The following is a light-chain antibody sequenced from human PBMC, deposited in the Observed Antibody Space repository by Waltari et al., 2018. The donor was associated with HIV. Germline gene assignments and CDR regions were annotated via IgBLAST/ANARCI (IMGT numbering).Light chain of an antibody. Sequence: DVVMTQSPLSLPVTLGQPASISCRSSQSLAHSDGNTYWTWFQQRPGQSPRRLIYKVSNRDSGVPDRFSGIGSGTDFTLKISRVEAEDVGVYYCMQGTYWPLTFGGGTKVEIK. CDR3: MQGTYWPLT. CDR1: QSLAHSDGNTY. J-gene: IGKJ4*01. CDR2: KVS. V-gene: IGKV2-30*02.